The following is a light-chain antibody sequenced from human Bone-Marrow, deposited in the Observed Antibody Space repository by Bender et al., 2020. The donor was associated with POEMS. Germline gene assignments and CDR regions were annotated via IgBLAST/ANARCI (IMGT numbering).Light chain of an antibody. J-gene: IGLJ2*01. CDR3: SSYTTTSTLVV. CDR1: SSDVGGYNY. CDR2: DVS. Sequence: QSALTQPASVSGSPGQSITISCTGTSSDVGGYNYVSWYQQHPGKAPKLMIYDVSDRPSGVSSRFSGSKFGNTASLTISGLQAEDEADYYCSSYTTTSTLVVFGGGTKLTVL. V-gene: IGLV2-14*03.